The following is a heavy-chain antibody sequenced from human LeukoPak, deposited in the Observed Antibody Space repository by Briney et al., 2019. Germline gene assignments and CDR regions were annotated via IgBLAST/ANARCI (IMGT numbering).Heavy chain of an antibody. J-gene: IGHJ4*02. D-gene: IGHD6-19*01. V-gene: IGHV1-18*01. CDR2: ISAYNGNT. Sequence: ASVKVSCKASGYTFTSYGISWVRQAPGQGLEWMGWISAYNGNTNYAQKLQGRVTMTTDTSTSTAYMELRSLRSDDTAVYYCARERKRYSSGWYDYWGQGTLVTVSS. CDR1: GYTFTSYG. CDR3: ARERKRYSSGWYDY.